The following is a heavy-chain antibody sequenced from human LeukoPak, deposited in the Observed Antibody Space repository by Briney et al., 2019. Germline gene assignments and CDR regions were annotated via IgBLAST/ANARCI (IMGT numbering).Heavy chain of an antibody. CDR1: GASISSGSYY. CDR3: ARGSGSYPPLDY. D-gene: IGHD3-10*01. V-gene: IGHV4-39*07. Sequence: SETLSLTCTVSGASISSGSYYWGWIRQPPGKGLEWVGSFYYSGGPAYNPSLKSRLTMSVDTSKNQFSLKLTSVTAADTAVYYCARGSGSYPPLDYWGQGTLVTVFS. CDR2: FYYSGGP. J-gene: IGHJ4*02.